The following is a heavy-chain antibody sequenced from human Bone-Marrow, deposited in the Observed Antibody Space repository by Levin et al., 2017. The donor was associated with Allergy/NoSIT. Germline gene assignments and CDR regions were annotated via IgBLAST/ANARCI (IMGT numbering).Heavy chain of an antibody. CDR3: ARGVSSGWYLGRGVSAFDI. CDR2: ISSSGSTI. Sequence: HPGGSLRLSCAASGFTFSSYEMNWVRQAPGKGLEWVSYISSSGSTIYYADSVKGRFTISRDNAKNSLYLQMNSLRAEDTAVYYCARGVSSGWYLGRGVSAFDIWGQGTMVTVSS. J-gene: IGHJ3*02. V-gene: IGHV3-48*03. D-gene: IGHD6-19*01. CDR1: GFTFSSYE.